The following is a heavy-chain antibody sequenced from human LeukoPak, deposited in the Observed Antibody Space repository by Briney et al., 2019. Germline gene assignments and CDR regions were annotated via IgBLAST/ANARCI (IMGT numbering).Heavy chain of an antibody. Sequence: GGSLRLSCAASGFTFSSYSMNWVRQAPGKGLEWVSSISSSSSYIYYADSVKGRFTISRDNPKNSLYLQMNSLRAEDTAVYYCARVEGGYSYGYGFRYWGQGTLVTVSS. V-gene: IGHV3-21*01. CDR1: GFTFSSYS. CDR2: ISSSSSYI. D-gene: IGHD5-18*01. CDR3: ARVEGGYSYGYGFRY. J-gene: IGHJ4*02.